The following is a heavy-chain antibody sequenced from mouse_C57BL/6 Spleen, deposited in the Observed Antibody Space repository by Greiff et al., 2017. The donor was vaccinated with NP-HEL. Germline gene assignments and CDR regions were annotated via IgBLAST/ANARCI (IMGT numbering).Heavy chain of an antibody. CDR2: ISSGSSTI. CDR1: GFTFSDYG. J-gene: IGHJ4*01. D-gene: IGHD2-4*01. Sequence: EVQRVESGGGLVKPGGSLKLSCAASGFTFSDYGMHWVRQAPEKGLEWVAYISSGSSTIYYADTVKGRFTISRDNAKNTLFLQMTSLRSEDTAMYYCARPMITRAMDYWGQGTSVTVSS. CDR3: ARPMITRAMDY. V-gene: IGHV5-17*01.